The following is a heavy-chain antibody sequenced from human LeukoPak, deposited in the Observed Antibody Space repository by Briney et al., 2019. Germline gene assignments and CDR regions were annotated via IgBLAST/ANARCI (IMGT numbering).Heavy chain of an antibody. CDR1: GGSIGGNF. J-gene: IGHJ4*02. CDR3: ARVTTIFGVDMYYFDY. D-gene: IGHD3-3*01. CDR2: IYSSGST. V-gene: IGHV4-59*01. Sequence: PSETLSLTCTVSGGSIGGNFWSWIRQPPGKGLEWIGYIYSSGSTSYNPSLKSRVTISLDTSKHQFSLKLTSVTAADTAVYYCARVTTIFGVDMYYFDYWGQGTLVTVSS.